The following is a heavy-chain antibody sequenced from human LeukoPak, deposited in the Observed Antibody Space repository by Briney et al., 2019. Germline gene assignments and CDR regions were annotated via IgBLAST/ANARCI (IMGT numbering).Heavy chain of an antibody. CDR3: ATDFEQDSWSGHSD. D-gene: IGHD3-3*01. CDR2: IYASGAST. Sequence: GGSLRLSCAASGFTFRSYATSWVRQAPGQGLEWVSIIYASGASTNYADSVRGRFTTFRDNSNNMVYLQMNSLRAEDAAVYYCATDFEQDSWSGHSDWGQGTLVTVSS. V-gene: IGHV3-23*01. CDR1: GFTFRSYA. J-gene: IGHJ4*02.